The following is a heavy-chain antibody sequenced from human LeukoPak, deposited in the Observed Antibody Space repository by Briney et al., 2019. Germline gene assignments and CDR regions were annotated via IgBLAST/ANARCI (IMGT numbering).Heavy chain of an antibody. D-gene: IGHD3-22*01. CDR3: ASGQYYDSSGYPPAEYFQH. Sequence: SETLSLTCTVSGGSISSYYWSWIRQPPGKGLEWIGYIYYSGSTNYNPSLKSRVTILVDTSKNQFSLKLSSVTAADTAVYYCASGQYYDSSGYPPAEYFQHWGQGTLVTVSS. V-gene: IGHV4-59*01. J-gene: IGHJ1*01. CDR2: IYYSGST. CDR1: GGSISSYY.